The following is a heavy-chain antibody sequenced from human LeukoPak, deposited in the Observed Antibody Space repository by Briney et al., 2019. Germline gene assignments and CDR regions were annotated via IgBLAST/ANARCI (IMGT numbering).Heavy chain of an antibody. CDR1: GYTFTSYD. J-gene: IGHJ3*02. CDR3: ARHRLHRLYYDSSGYYHDAFDI. D-gene: IGHD3-22*01. V-gene: IGHV1-8*01. CDR2: MNPNSGDT. Sequence: GASVKVSCKASGYTFTSYDINWVRQATGQGLEWMGWMNPNSGDTGYAQKFQGRVTMTTDTSTTTAYMELRSLRSDDTAVYYCARHRLHRLYYDSSGYYHDAFDIWGQGTMVTVSS.